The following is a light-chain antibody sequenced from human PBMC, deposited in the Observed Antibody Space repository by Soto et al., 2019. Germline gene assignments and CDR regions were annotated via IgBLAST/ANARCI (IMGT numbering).Light chain of an antibody. CDR1: SSNIGSNY. Sequence: QSVLTQPPSVSAAPGQRVTISCSGSSSNIGSNYVSWYQQLPGTAPKLLIYDNYKRPSGIPDRFSGSTSGTSATLAIAGLQTGDEADYYCDSWDNSLNGLYVFGTGTKLTVL. J-gene: IGLJ1*01. CDR2: DNY. V-gene: IGLV1-51*01. CDR3: DSWDNSLNGLYV.